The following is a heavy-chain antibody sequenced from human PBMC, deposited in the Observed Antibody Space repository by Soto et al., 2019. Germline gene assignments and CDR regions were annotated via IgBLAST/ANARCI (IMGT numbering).Heavy chain of an antibody. CDR1: GYTFTNYY. CDR3: ASSLWFGELLYYY. V-gene: IGHV1-46*03. CDR2: INPSGGST. Sequence: ASVKVSCKASGYTFTNYYMHWVRQAPGQGLEWMGIINPSGGSTSYAQKFQGRVTMTRDTSTSTVYMELSSLRSEDTAVYYCASSLWFGELLYYYWGQGTLVPGS. D-gene: IGHD3-10*01. J-gene: IGHJ4*02.